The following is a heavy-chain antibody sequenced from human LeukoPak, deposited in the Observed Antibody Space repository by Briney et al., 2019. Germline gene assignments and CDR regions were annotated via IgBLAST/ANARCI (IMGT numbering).Heavy chain of an antibody. D-gene: IGHD2-8*01. Sequence: GGSLRLSCAASGFTVSSNYMSWVRHTPGKGLEWVSLIYSGGSTYYADSVKDRFTISRDNSKNTLYLQMNSLRAEDTAVYYCAGRDNGYYYGMDVWGQGTTVTASS. CDR2: IYSGGST. CDR3: AGRDNGYYYGMDV. V-gene: IGHV3-66*01. J-gene: IGHJ6*02. CDR1: GFTVSSNY.